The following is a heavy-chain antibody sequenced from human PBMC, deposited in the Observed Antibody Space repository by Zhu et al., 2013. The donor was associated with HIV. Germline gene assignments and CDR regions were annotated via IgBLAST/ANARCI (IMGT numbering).Heavy chain of an antibody. Sequence: QVQLVQSGAEVKKPGSSVKVSCKASGGTFSSYAISWVRQAPGQGLEWMGGIIPIFGTANYAQKFQGRVTITADESTSTAYMELSSLRSEDTAVYYCARNIVVVPAAIEYYYGMDVWGQGTTVTVSS. D-gene: IGHD2-2*01. J-gene: IGHJ6*02. CDR3: ARNIVVVPAAIEYYYGMDV. V-gene: IGHV1-69*01. CDR2: IIPIFGTA. CDR1: GGTFSSYA.